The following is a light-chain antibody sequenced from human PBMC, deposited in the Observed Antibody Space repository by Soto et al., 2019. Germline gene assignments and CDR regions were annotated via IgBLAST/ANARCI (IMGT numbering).Light chain of an antibody. J-gene: IGLJ2*01. V-gene: IGLV3-21*02. CDR3: QVWDSSSDHVV. CDR1: NIGSKS. CDR2: ADS. Sequence: SYELTQPPSVSVAPGQTARITCGGNNIGSKSVHWYQQRPGQAPVLVVYADSDRPSGIPERFSGSNSGNTATLTISRVEAGDEADYYCQVWDSSSDHVVFGGGTQLTVL.